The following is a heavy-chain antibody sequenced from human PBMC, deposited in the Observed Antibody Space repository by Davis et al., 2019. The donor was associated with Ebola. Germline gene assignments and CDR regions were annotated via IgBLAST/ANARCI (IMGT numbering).Heavy chain of an antibody. J-gene: IGHJ3*02. V-gene: IGHV3-23*01. Sequence: PGGSLRLSCAASGFTFSSYGMSWVRQAPGKGLEWVSGASGGGDAYYADSVKGRFTISRDNSKNTLYLQMSSLRDEDTAVYYCARGGYSPIDIWGQGTMVTVSS. CDR2: ASGGGDA. CDR1: GFTFSSYG. CDR3: ARGGYSPIDI. D-gene: IGHD5-18*01.